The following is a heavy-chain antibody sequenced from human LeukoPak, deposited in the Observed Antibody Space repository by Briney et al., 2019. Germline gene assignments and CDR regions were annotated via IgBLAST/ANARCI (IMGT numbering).Heavy chain of an antibody. J-gene: IGHJ4*02. V-gene: IGHV4-39*07. CDR1: GGSISSSPCY. D-gene: IGHD3-22*01. Sequence: SETLSLTCTVSGGSISSSPCYWGWIRQPPGRELEWIGTICSSGSTYYNPSLSSRVTISVDTSKNQFSLKLSSLTAADTAVYYCARTRQSLVVITPYFDYWGQGTLVTVSS. CDR3: ARTRQSLVVITPYFDY. CDR2: ICSSGST.